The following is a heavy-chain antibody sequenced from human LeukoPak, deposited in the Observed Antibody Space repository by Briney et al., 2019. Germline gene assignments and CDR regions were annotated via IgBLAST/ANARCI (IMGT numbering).Heavy chain of an antibody. CDR2: IYYSGTT. CDR3: AREFSSSKIYYYYHMDV. Sequence: PSETLSLTCSVSGGSISGYYWNWIRQPPGKGLEWIGYIYYSGTTNYNPSLQSRVTISVDTSKNQFSLKLRSVIAADTAVYYCAREFSSSKIYYYYHMDVWGKGTTVTVSS. V-gene: IGHV4-59*01. D-gene: IGHD6-6*01. J-gene: IGHJ6*03. CDR1: GGSISGYY.